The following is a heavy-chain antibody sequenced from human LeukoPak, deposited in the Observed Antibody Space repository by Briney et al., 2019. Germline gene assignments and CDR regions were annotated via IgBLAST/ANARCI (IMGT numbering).Heavy chain of an antibody. J-gene: IGHJ6*02. CDR2: IKQDGSEK. D-gene: IGHD5-18*01. V-gene: IGHV3-7*03. CDR1: GFTFSSYA. Sequence: GGSLRLSCAASGFTFSSYAMSWVRQAPGKGLEWVANIKQDGSEKYYVDSVKGRFTISRDNAKNSLYLQMNSLRAEDTAVYYCAREIQLWLHSVYYYYYYGMDVWGQGTTVTVSS. CDR3: AREIQLWLHSVYYYYYYGMDV.